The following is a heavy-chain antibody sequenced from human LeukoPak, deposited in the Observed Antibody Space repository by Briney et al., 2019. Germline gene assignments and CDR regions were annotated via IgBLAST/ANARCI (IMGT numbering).Heavy chain of an antibody. V-gene: IGHV4-39*01. Sequence: SETLSLTCTVSGVSISSSSYYWGWIRQPPGKGLEWIGSIYYSGSTYYNPSLKSRVTISVDTSKNQFSLKLSSVTAADTAVYYCARQGGWDSSGYYQIDYWGQGTLVTVSS. D-gene: IGHD3-22*01. CDR2: IYYSGST. J-gene: IGHJ4*02. CDR3: ARQGGWDSSGYYQIDY. CDR1: GVSISSSSYY.